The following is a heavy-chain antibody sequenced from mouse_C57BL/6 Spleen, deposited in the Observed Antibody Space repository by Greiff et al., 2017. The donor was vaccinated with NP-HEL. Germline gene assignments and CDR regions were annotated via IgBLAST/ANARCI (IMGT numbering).Heavy chain of an antibody. CDR2: IWSDGST. D-gene: IGHD1-1*01. CDR1: GFSLTSYG. V-gene: IGHV2-6-1*01. Sequence: VKLVESGPGLVAPSQSLSITCTVSGFSLTSYGVHWVRQPPGKGLEWLVVIWSDGSTTYNSALKSRLSISKDNSKSQVFLKMNSLQTDDTAMYYCARHALYYGSSYWYFDVWGTGTTVTVSS. CDR3: ARHALYYGSSYWYFDV. J-gene: IGHJ1*03.